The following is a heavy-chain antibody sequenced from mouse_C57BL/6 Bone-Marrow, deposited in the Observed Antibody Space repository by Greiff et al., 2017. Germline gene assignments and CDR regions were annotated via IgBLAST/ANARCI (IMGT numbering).Heavy chain of an antibody. J-gene: IGHJ4*01. Sequence: EVKLVESGAELVRPGASVKLSCTASGFNIKDDYMHWVKQRPEQGLEWIGWIDPENGDTEYASKFQGKATITADTSSNTAYLQLSSLTSEDTAVYYCTADAMDYWVQGTSVTVSS. CDR2: IDPENGDT. V-gene: IGHV14-4*01. CDR3: TADAMDY. CDR1: GFNIKDDY.